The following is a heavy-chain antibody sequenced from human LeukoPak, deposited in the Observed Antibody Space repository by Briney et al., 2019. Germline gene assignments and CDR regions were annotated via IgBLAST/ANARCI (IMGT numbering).Heavy chain of an antibody. CDR1: GYTFTSFG. J-gene: IGHJ6*02. D-gene: IGHD3-3*01. Sequence: ASVKVSCKASGYTFTSFGISWVRQAPGQGLEWMGWISTYNAHTNYAQKLQGRVTMTTDTSTSTAYMELRSLRSDDTAVYYCARDIIPGDFWSGYDYYYYYGMDVWGQGTTVTVSS. V-gene: IGHV1-18*04. CDR2: ISTYNAHT. CDR3: ARDIIPGDFWSGYDYYYYYGMDV.